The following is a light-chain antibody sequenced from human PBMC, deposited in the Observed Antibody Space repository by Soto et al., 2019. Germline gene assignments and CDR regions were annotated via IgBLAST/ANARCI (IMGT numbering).Light chain of an antibody. CDR1: SSNIGRNT. CDR2: KDN. CDR3: AAWDASLSGVV. J-gene: IGLJ2*01. V-gene: IGLV1-44*01. Sequence: QSVLTQPPSASGTPGQRVTISCTGGSSNIGRNTVNWYQQLPGTAPKLLMYKDNQRPSGVPDRFAGSKSGTSASLAISGLQSEDEADYDCAAWDASLSGVVFGGGTKLTVL.